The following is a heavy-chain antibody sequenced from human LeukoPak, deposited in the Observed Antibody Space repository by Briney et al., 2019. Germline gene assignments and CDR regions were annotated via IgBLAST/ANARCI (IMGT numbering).Heavy chain of an antibody. Sequence: ASVKVSCKASGYTFTSYGISWVRQAPGQGLEWMGWISGYNGNTDYAQKLQGRVTMTTDTSTSTAYMELRSLRSDDTAVYYCARPALSGSYYNDAFDIWGQGTMVTVSS. CDR2: ISGYNGNT. J-gene: IGHJ3*02. CDR1: GYTFTSYG. D-gene: IGHD1-26*01. V-gene: IGHV1-18*01. CDR3: ARPALSGSYYNDAFDI.